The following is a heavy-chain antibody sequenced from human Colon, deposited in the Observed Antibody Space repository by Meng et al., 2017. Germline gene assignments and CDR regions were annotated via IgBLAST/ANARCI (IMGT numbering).Heavy chain of an antibody. CDR2: INHRGST. D-gene: IGHD2-15*01. J-gene: IGHJ4*02. V-gene: IGHV4-34*10. CDR1: VGSFSGHS. Sequence: QVQLQESGPGLVKPSETLSLTCAVYVGSFSGHSWNWIRQSPGKRLEWIGDINHRGSTKYNPSLKSRVTISVDTSKNQFSLNLRNVTAADTAVYYCARDQGGAGAYWGQGTLVTVSS. CDR3: ARDQGGAGAY.